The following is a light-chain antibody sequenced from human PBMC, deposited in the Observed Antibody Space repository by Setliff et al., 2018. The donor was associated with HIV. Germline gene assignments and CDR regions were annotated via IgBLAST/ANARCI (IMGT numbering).Light chain of an antibody. CDR2: DVT. CDR3: ASYRSPATYV. CDR1: SSDVGGYDF. Sequence: ALTQPASVSGSPGQSITISCIGTSSDVGGYDFVSWYQQRPGKAPKLIIFDVTERPSGVSHRFSGSKSGNTASLTISGLQTEDEADYFCASYRSPATYVFGIGTKVT. J-gene: IGLJ1*01. V-gene: IGLV2-14*03.